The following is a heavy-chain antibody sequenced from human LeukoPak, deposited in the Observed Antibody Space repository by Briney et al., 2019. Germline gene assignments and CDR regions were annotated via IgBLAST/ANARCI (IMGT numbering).Heavy chain of an antibody. CDR1: GDSASSNSVA. V-gene: IGHV6-1*01. CDR2: TYYRSKWYI. J-gene: IGHJ3*02. D-gene: IGHD2-8*01. CDR3: ARGRVSAFDI. Sequence: SQTPSLTCAISGDSASSNSVAWNWIRQSPSRGPEWLGRTYYRSKWYIDYADSVKSRITISPDTSKNQFSLQLNSMTPEDTAIYYCARGRVSAFDIWGQGTMVTVSS.